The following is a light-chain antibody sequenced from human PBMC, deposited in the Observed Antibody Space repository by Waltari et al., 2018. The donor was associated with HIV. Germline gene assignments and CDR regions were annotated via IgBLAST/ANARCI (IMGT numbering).Light chain of an antibody. CDR3: QQYDDLIT. CDR1: QDIRDY. Sequence: DIQMTQFPSSLSASVGDRVTITCPASQDIRDYLNWFQQKPGKAPNLLIFDASNLERGVPSRFSGSRSGTDFTLTISSLQPEDFATYYCQQYDDLITFGGGTKVEIK. V-gene: IGKV1-33*01. J-gene: IGKJ4*01. CDR2: DAS.